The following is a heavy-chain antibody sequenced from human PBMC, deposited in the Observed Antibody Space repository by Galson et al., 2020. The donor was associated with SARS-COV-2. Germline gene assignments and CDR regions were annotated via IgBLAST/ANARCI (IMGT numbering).Heavy chain of an antibody. J-gene: IGHJ6*02. Sequence: GESLKISCAASGFSFDTYVMSWVRQAPGKGLEWVSSISGSAGTTFYADSVKDRFTISRDNPKNTLYLQMNNLGAEDTAVYYCAKASRGYEHYNNGMDVWGQGTTVTVSS. CDR1: GFSFDTYV. CDR2: ISGSAGTT. D-gene: IGHD5-12*01. V-gene: IGHV3-23*01. CDR3: AKASRGYEHYNNGMDV.